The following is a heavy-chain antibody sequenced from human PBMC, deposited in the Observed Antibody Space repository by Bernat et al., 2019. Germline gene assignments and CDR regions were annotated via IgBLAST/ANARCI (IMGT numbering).Heavy chain of an antibody. J-gene: IGHJ6*02. CDR3: AKVAAAAAEYGMDV. D-gene: IGHD6-13*01. CDR2: ISYDGSNK. V-gene: IGHV3-30*01. CDR1: GFTFSSYA. Sequence: VQLVESGGGVVQPGRSLRLSCAASGFTFSSYAMHWVRQAPGKGLEWVAVISYDGSNKYYADSVKGRFTISRDNSKTTLYLQMNSLRAEDTAVYYCAKVAAAAAEYGMDVWGQGTTVTVSS.